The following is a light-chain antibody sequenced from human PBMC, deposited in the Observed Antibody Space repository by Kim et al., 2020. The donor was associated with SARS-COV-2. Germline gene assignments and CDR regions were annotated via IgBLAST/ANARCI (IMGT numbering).Light chain of an antibody. CDR2: WAS. J-gene: IGKJ4*01. CDR3: QQYYTLPLT. CDR1: QTVLSSSNNKNY. V-gene: IGKV4-1*01. Sequence: DIVMTQSPDSLAVSLGERATINCKSSQTVLSSSNNKNYLAWYQQKAGQPPKMLILWASTREFGVPDRFSGSGSGTDFTLTISSLQAEDVAVYYCQQYYTLPLTFGGGTKLEI.